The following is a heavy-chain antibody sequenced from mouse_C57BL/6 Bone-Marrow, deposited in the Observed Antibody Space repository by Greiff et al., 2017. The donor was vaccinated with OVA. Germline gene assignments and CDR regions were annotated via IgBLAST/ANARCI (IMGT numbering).Heavy chain of an antibody. V-gene: IGHV1-81*01. CDR3: ARGGTYYGSSGGY. J-gene: IGHJ2*01. CDR1: GYTFTSYG. CDR2: IYPRSGNT. Sequence: VKLMESGAELARPGASVKLSCKASGYTFTSYGISWVKQRTGQGLEWIGEIYPRSGNTYYNEKFKGKATLTADKSSSTAYMELRSLTSEDSAVYFCARGGTYYGSSGGYWGQGTTLTVSS. D-gene: IGHD1-1*01.